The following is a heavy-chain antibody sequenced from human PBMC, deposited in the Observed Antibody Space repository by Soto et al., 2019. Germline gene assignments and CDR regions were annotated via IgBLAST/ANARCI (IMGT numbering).Heavy chain of an antibody. CDR3: AKGGGGDHGY. D-gene: IGHD2-21*02. V-gene: IGHV3-23*04. Sequence: EVQLVESEGGLVQPGGSLRLSCEASGFIFTTSDMSWVRQAPGKGLEWISSITITGDTTHYADSVKGRFTISRDNSRNPVYLQRNSLRGDDTAVYYCAKGGGGDHGYWGQGTLVAVSS. J-gene: IGHJ4*02. CDR2: ITITGDTT. CDR1: GFIFTTSD.